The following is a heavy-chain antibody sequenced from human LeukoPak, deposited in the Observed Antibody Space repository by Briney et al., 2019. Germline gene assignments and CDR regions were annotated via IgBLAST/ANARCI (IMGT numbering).Heavy chain of an antibody. CDR2: ISAYNGNT. CDR3: ARGVVRGVTSYYCYGMDV. D-gene: IGHD3-10*01. Sequence: ASVKVSCKASGYTFTSYGISWVRQAPGQGLEWMGWISAYNGNTNYAQKLQGRVTMTTDTSTSTAYMELRSLRSDDTAVYYCARGVVRGVTSYYCYGMDVWGKGTTVTVSS. J-gene: IGHJ6*04. V-gene: IGHV1-18*04. CDR1: GYTFTSYG.